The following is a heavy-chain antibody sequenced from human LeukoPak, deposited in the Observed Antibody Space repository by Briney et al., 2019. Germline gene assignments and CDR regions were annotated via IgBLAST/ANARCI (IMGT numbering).Heavy chain of an antibody. CDR1: RFIFSMFS. V-gene: IGHV3-48*01. J-gene: IGHJ4*02. Sequence: PGGSLRLSCVASRFIFSMFSMNWVRQAPGKGLEWLSHISGSSSTIHYEDSVKGRFTISRDNAKNSLYLQMNSLRVEDTASYFCARARIAAPLLDYWGQGTLVTVSS. D-gene: IGHD6-13*01. CDR3: ARARIAAPLLDY. CDR2: ISGSSSTI.